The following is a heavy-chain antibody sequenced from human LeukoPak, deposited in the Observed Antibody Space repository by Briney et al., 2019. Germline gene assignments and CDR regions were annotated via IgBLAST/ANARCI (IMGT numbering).Heavy chain of an antibody. CDR2: ISWNSGSI. J-gene: IGHJ6*03. CDR3: ARVPGYYDFWSGYYTSYYYYYMDV. V-gene: IGHV3-9*01. Sequence: GGSLRLSCAASGFTFDDYAMHWVRQAPGKGLEWVSGISWNSGSIGYADSVKGRFTISRDNAKNSLYLQMNSLRAEDTAVYYCARVPGYYDFWSGYYTSYYYYYMDVWGQRDHGHRLL. CDR1: GFTFDDYA. D-gene: IGHD3-3*01.